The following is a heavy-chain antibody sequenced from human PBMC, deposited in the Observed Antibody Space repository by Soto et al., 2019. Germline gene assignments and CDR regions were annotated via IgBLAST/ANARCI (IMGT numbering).Heavy chain of an antibody. CDR1: GFTFSSYA. D-gene: IGHD3-10*01. CDR2: ISGSGGST. Sequence: GGSLRLSCAASGFTFSSYAMSWVRQAPGKGLEWVSAISGSGGSTYYADSVKGRFTISRDNSKSTLYLQMNSLRAEDTAVYYCPKDLQTRMVRGVIIAYWGQGTLATVSS. J-gene: IGHJ4*02. V-gene: IGHV3-23*01. CDR3: PKDLQTRMVRGVIIAY.